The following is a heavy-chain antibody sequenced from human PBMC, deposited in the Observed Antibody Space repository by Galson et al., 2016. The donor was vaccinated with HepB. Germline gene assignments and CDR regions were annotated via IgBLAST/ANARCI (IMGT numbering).Heavy chain of an antibody. CDR2: ISSDGDST. D-gene: IGHD6-13*01. CDR3: VKDNIGPAAGTATIWDY. V-gene: IGHV3-64D*09. Sequence: SLRLSCAASGFTFSIYAMHWVRQAPGKGLEYVSAISSDGDSTYYADSVRGRFTISRDNSKNTVFLQMSSLRADDSAVYYCVKDNIGPAAGTATIWDYWGQGTLVIVSS. J-gene: IGHJ4*02. CDR1: GFTFSIYA.